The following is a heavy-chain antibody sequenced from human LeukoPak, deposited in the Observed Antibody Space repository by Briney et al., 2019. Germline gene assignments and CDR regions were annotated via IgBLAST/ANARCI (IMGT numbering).Heavy chain of an antibody. D-gene: IGHD3-22*01. CDR2: ISYDGGNR. J-gene: IGHJ4*02. V-gene: IGHV3-30*03. CDR1: GFTFSSYG. CDR3: ARLTLTYYYDNSLGY. Sequence: GTSLRLSCAASGFTFSSYGMHWVRQVPGKGLEWVASISYDGGNRYYADSVRGRFTISRDSSKNTLYLQMTSLRGADTAVYYCARLTLTYYYDNSLGYWGQGTLVSVSS.